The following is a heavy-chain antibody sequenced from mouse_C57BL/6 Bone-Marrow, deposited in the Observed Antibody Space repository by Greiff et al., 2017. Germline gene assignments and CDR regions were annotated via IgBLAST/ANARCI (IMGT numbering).Heavy chain of an antibody. Sequence: EVHLVESGGDLVKPGGSLKLSCAASGFTFSSYGMSWVRQTPDKRLEWVATISSGGSSTYYPDSVKGRFTISRDNAKNTLYLQMSSLKSEDTAMYYCARWLYAMDYWGQGTSVTVSS. CDR2: ISSGGSST. V-gene: IGHV5-6*01. CDR3: ARWLYAMDY. J-gene: IGHJ4*01. CDR1: GFTFSSYG.